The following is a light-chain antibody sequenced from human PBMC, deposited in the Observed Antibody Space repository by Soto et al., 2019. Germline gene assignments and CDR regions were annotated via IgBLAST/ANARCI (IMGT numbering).Light chain of an antibody. J-gene: IGKJ1*01. CDR1: QSISGW. V-gene: IGKV1-5*01. Sequence: DIQMTQSPSTLSASVGDRVTITCRASQSISGWLAWYQQKPGKAPKLLIYDGSSLQSGVPSRFSGSGSGTEFTLTISSLQPDDFATYYCQQYTDYWTFGQGTKVDIK. CDR2: DGS. CDR3: QQYTDYWT.